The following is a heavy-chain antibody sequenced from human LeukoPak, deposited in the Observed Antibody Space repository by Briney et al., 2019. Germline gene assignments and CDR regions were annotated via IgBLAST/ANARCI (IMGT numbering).Heavy chain of an antibody. D-gene: IGHD4-11*01. J-gene: IGHJ4*02. Sequence: KTGGSLRLSCAASAFTFSSYSMNWVRQAPGKGLEWVSSISSSSSYIYYADSVKGRFTISRDNAKNSLYLQMNSLRAEDTAVYYCARVGTVTKGDYWGQGTLVTVSS. V-gene: IGHV3-21*01. CDR2: ISSSSSYI. CDR1: AFTFSSYS. CDR3: ARVGTVTKGDY.